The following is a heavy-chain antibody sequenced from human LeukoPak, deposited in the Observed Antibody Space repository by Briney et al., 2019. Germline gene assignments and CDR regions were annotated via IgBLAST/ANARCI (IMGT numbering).Heavy chain of an antibody. CDR3: AREVQYSYALSFVDF. CDR2: IYYSGYT. D-gene: IGHD5-18*01. CDR1: GASITSNY. Sequence: SETLSLTCTVSGASITSNYWSWIRQPPGKGLEWIGYIYYSGYTQYNPSLKSRVTISEDTSKNQVFLSLTSVTAADTAVYYCAREVQYSYALSFVDFWGQGTLVTVSS. J-gene: IGHJ4*02. V-gene: IGHV4-59*01.